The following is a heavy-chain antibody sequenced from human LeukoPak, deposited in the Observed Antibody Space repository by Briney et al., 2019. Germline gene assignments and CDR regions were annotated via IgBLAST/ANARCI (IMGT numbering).Heavy chain of an antibody. D-gene: IGHD3-3*01. CDR2: MNPNSGNT. CDR1: GYTFTSYD. J-gene: IGHJ3*02. V-gene: IGHV1-8*01. Sequence: EASVKVSCKASGYTFTSYDINWVRQATGQGLEWMGWMNPNSGNTGYAQKFQGRATMTRNTSISTAYMELSSLRSEDTAVYYSARSRRFWSGSYYDAFDIWGQGTMVTVSS. CDR3: ARSRRFWSGSYYDAFDI.